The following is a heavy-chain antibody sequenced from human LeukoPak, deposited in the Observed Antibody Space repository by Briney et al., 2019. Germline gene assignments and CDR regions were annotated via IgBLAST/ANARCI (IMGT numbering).Heavy chain of an antibody. D-gene: IGHD6-19*01. CDR3: AKGLYSSGWYRGFDY. J-gene: IGHJ4*02. CDR1: GFTFSSYA. Sequence: TGGSLRLSCAASGFTFSSYAMSWVRQAPGKGLEWVSVVSGSGVSTYYADSVKGRFTISRDNSKNTLYLQMNSLRAEDTAVYYCAKGLYSSGWYRGFDYWGQGTLVTVSS. CDR2: VSGSGVST. V-gene: IGHV3-23*01.